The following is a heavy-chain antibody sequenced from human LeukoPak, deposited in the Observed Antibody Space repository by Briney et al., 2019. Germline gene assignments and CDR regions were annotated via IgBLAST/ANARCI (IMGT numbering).Heavy chain of an antibody. CDR3: AKSADQLLSVFDY. CDR2: ISGTSGST. D-gene: IGHD2-2*01. Sequence: GGSLRLSCAASGFTFSSYAMSWVRQAPGKGLEWVSAISGTSGSTYSADSIEGRFTISRDNSKNTLYLQMNSLRAEDTAVYYCAKSADQLLSVFDYWGQGTLVTVSS. V-gene: IGHV3-23*01. CDR1: GFTFSSYA. J-gene: IGHJ4*02.